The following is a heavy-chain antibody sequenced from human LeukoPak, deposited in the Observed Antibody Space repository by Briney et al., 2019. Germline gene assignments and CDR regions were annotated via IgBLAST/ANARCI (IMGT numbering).Heavy chain of an antibody. CDR3: ARHGWDY. D-gene: IGHD6-19*01. J-gene: IGHJ4*02. CDR2: ISSNGGST. V-gene: IGHV3-64*01. CDR1: GFTFSSYA. Sequence: GGSLRLSCAASGFTFSSYAMHWVRQAPGKGLEYVSAISSNGGSTYYANSVKGRFTISRDNSKNTLYLQMGSLRAEDMAVYYCARHGWDYWRQGTLVTVSS.